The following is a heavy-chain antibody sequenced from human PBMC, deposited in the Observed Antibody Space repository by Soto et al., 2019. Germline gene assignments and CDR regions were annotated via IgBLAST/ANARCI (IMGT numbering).Heavy chain of an antibody. Sequence: GGSLRLSCAASGFTFSSYGMHWVRQAPGKGLEWVAVISYDGSNKYYADSVKGRFTISRDNSKNTLYLQMNSLRAEDTAVYYCAKPPTIFGVVSLVDYWGQGTLVTVSS. CDR3: AKPPTIFGVVSLVDY. CDR2: ISYDGSNK. D-gene: IGHD3-3*01. V-gene: IGHV3-30*18. CDR1: GFTFSSYG. J-gene: IGHJ4*02.